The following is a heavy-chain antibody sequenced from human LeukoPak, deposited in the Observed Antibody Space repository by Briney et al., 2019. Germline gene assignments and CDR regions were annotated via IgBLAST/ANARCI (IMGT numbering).Heavy chain of an antibody. CDR2: ISYDGSNE. Sequence: GGSLRLSCAASGFTFSSYAVHWVRQAPGKGLEWVAVISYDGSNEYYADSVKGRFTISRDNSKNTLFLQMNSLRAEDTAVYYCARGGYSSSWYHFDYWGQGTLVTVSS. CDR1: GFTFSSYA. J-gene: IGHJ4*02. D-gene: IGHD6-13*01. V-gene: IGHV3-30*14. CDR3: ARGGYSSSWYHFDY.